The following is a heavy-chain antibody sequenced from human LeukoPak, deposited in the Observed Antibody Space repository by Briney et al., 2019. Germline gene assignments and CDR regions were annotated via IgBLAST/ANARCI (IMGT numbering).Heavy chain of an antibody. CDR2: ISGSSGST. J-gene: IGHJ4*02. Sequence: GGSLRLSCAASGFTFSSYAMSWVRQAPGKGLEWVSAISGSSGSTYYADSVKGRFTISRDNSKNTLNLQMNSLRAEDTAVHYCAKECDFWSGYHPGCFDYWGQGTLVTVSS. D-gene: IGHD3-3*01. CDR1: GFTFSSYA. V-gene: IGHV3-23*01. CDR3: AKECDFWSGYHPGCFDY.